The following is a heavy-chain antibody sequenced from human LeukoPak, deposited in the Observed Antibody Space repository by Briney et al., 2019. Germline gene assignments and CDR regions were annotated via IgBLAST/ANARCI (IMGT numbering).Heavy chain of an antibody. CDR3: ARLGLEVGGPNWLDP. J-gene: IGHJ5*02. CDR2: IKRDGSQK. CDR1: GFSFSSNW. V-gene: IGHV3-7*01. Sequence: GGSLRLSCAAPGFSFSSNWMGWVRQAPGKGLEWVAHIKRDGSQKYYLDSVEGRFTISRDNAKNSLYLQMNSLRVEDTAVYYCARLGLEVGGPNWLDPWGQGTLVTVSS. D-gene: IGHD1-1*01.